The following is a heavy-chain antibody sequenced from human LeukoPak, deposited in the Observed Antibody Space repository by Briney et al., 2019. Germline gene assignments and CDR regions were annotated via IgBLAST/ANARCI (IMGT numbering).Heavy chain of an antibody. D-gene: IGHD6-13*01. CDR3: ATVGIAAAGYWFDP. V-gene: IGHV1-24*01. CDR1: GYTLTELS. CDR2: FDPEDGET. J-gene: IGHJ5*02. Sequence: ASVKVSCKVSGYTLTELSMHWVRQAPGKGLEWMGGFDPEDGETIYAQKFQGRVTMTEDTSTDTAYMELSSLRSEDTAVYYCATVGIAAAGYWFDPWGQGTLVTASS.